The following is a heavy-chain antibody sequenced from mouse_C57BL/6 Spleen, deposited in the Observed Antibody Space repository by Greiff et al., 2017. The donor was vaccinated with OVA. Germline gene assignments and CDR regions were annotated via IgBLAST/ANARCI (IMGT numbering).Heavy chain of an antibody. D-gene: IGHD1-1*01. J-gene: IGHJ4*01. CDR1: GFTFSDYY. Sequence: EVMLVESEGGLVQPGSSMKLSCTASGFTFSDYYMAWVRQVPEKGLEWVANINYDGSSTYYLDSLKSRFIISRDNAKNILYLQMSSLKSEDTATYYCARDLGSGDYYAMDYWGQGTSVTVSS. CDR2: INYDGSST. CDR3: ARDLGSGDYYAMDY. V-gene: IGHV5-16*01.